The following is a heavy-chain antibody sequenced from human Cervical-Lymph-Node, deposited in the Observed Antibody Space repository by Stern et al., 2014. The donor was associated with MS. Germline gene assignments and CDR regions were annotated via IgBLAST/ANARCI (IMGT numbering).Heavy chain of an antibody. Sequence: QLQLQESGPGLVKPSQTLSLTCTVSGGSISSGGYYWSWIRQHPGKGLEWIGYIYYSGSTYYNPSLKSLVTISVDTSKNQFSLKLSSVTAADTAVYYCARESRSAGVGWFDPWGQGTLVTVSS. V-gene: IGHV4-31*01. CDR3: ARESRSAGVGWFDP. CDR1: GGSISSGGYY. D-gene: IGHD3-3*01. CDR2: IYYSGST. J-gene: IGHJ5*02.